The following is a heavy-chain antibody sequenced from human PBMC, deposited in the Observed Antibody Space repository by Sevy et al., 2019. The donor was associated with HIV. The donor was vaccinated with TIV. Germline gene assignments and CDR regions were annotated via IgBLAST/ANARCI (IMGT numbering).Heavy chain of an antibody. CDR1: GGSISSGDYY. CDR2: IYYSGST. CDR3: ASSIAATAPRWFDP. Sequence: SETLSLTCTVSGGSISSGDYYWSWIRQPPGKGLEWIGYIYYSGSTYYNPSLKSRVTISVDTSKNQFSLKLSSVTAADTAVYYWASSIAATAPRWFDPWGQGNLATVSS. D-gene: IGHD6-13*01. J-gene: IGHJ5*02. V-gene: IGHV4-30-4*01.